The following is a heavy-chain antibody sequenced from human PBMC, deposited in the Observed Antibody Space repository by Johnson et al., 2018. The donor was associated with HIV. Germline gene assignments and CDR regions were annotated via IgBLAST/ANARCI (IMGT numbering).Heavy chain of an antibody. Sequence: MQLVESGGGLVQPGGSLRLSCAASGFSVSSNYMSWVRQSPGKGLEWVSVTYSGGSTYYADSVKGRFTISRDNSQNTLYLQMNSLRPEDTAVYYCVRDLWDAYNPPPGAFDIWGQGTMVTVSS. D-gene: IGHD5-24*01. V-gene: IGHV3-66*02. CDR3: VRDLWDAYNPPPGAFDI. CDR1: GFSVSSNY. J-gene: IGHJ3*02. CDR2: TYSGGST.